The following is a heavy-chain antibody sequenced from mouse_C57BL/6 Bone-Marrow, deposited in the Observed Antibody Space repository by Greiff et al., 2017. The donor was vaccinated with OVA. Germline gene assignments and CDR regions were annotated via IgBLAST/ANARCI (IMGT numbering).Heavy chain of an antibody. Sequence: VQLQQPGAELVMPGASVKLSCKASGYTFTSYWMHWVKQRPGQGLEWIGEIDPSDSYTNYNQKFKGKSTLTVDKSSSTAYMQLSSLTSEDSAVYYCARYDYGSSLWGQGTLVTVSA. CDR1: GYTFTSYW. CDR3: ARYDYGSSL. D-gene: IGHD1-1*01. CDR2: IDPSDSYT. V-gene: IGHV1-69*01. J-gene: IGHJ3*01.